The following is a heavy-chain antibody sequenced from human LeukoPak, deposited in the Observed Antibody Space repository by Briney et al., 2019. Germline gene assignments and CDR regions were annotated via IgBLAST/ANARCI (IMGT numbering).Heavy chain of an antibody. V-gene: IGHV1-24*01. D-gene: IGHD3-10*01. Sequence: ASVKVSCKVSGYTLTELSMHWVRQAPGKGLEWMGGFDPEDGETIYAQKFQGRVTIATDESTSTAYMELSSLRSEDTAVYYCAREGSGDAFDIWGQGTMVTVSS. CDR1: GYTLTELS. CDR2: FDPEDGET. J-gene: IGHJ3*02. CDR3: AREGSGDAFDI.